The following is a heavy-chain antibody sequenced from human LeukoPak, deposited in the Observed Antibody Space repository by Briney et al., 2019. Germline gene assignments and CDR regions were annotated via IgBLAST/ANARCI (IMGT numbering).Heavy chain of an antibody. Sequence: ASVKVSFKASGYTFSNYHVHWVRQAPGQGLEWMGKITPSDGSTTYAQNFQDRVIMTRDTSSSTVYMQLSSLRSEDTAVYYCARDSYGSDYWGQGTLVTVSS. CDR2: ITPSDGST. D-gene: IGHD5-18*01. J-gene: IGHJ4*02. V-gene: IGHV1-46*01. CDR1: GYTFSNYH. CDR3: ARDSYGSDY.